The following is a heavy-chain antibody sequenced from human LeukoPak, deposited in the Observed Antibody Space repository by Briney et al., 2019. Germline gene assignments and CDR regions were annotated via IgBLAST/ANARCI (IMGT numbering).Heavy chain of an antibody. D-gene: IGHD3-10*01. CDR2: INPNSGGT. CDR1: GYTFTGYY. Sequence: ASVKVSCKASGYTFTGYYMHWVRQAPGRGLEWMGWINPNSGGTNYAQKFQGRVTMTRDTSMRTAYMELSRLRSDDTAVYYCASDRLWFGELLSVLGYYGMDVWGQGTTVTVSS. J-gene: IGHJ6*02. V-gene: IGHV1-2*02. CDR3: ASDRLWFGELLSVLGYYGMDV.